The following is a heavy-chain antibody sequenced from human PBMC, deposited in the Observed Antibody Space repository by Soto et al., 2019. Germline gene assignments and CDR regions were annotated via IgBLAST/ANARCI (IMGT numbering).Heavy chain of an antibody. J-gene: IGHJ4*02. CDR1: GYTFIEYG. V-gene: IGHV1-18*01. Sequence: QVQLVQSGAEAKKPGASVQVSCKASGYTFIEYGIRWVRQAPGQWLERLGWICVDNGSTNDAQKFRDRVVMTIDRSTPTAYMEMSRLRANDTDVYYWARDGCCALPIDSWGQGTLVTVSS. CDR2: ICVDNGST. D-gene: IGHD2-2*01. CDR3: ARDGCCALPIDS.